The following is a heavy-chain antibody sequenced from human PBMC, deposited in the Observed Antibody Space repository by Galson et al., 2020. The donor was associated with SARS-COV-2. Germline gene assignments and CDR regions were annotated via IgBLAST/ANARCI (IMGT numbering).Heavy chain of an antibody. J-gene: IGHJ4*02. Sequence: GESLKISCAASGFTFSSYAMHWVRQAPGKGLEWVAVISYDGSNKYYADSVKGRFTISRDNSKNTLYLQMNSLRAEDTAVYYCAREWFGELLSSLFDYWGQGTLVTVSS. CDR3: AREWFGELLSSLFDY. V-gene: IGHV3-30*04. CDR1: GFTFSSYA. D-gene: IGHD3-10*01. CDR2: ISYDGSNK.